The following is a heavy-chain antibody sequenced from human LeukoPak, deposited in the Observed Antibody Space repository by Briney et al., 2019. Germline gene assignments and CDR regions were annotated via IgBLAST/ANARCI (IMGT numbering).Heavy chain of an antibody. J-gene: IGHJ4*02. CDR1: GYTFTANY. CDR2: ITPNSGDA. D-gene: IGHD1-26*01. V-gene: IGHV1-2*06. CDR3: ARDRVGAVNPDS. Sequence: GASVKVSFKASGYTFTANYIHWMRLAPGQGLEWMGRITPNSGDAVYAQNFQGRVTMTTDTSISTAYMELSSLRSDDTAVYYCARDRVGAVNPDSWGQGTLSPSPQ.